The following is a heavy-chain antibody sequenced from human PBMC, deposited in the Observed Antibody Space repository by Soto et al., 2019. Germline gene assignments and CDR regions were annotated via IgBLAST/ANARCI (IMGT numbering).Heavy chain of an antibody. CDR2: IYYSGST. CDR1: GGSISSYY. V-gene: IGHV4-59*01. J-gene: IGHJ4*02. Sequence: SETLSLTCTVSGGSISSYYWSWIRQPPGKGLEWIGYIYYSGSTNYNPSLKSRVTISVDTSKNQFSLKLSSVTTADTAVYYCGRAGNGDYIEFDYWGQGTLVTVSS. D-gene: IGHD4-17*01. CDR3: GRAGNGDYIEFDY.